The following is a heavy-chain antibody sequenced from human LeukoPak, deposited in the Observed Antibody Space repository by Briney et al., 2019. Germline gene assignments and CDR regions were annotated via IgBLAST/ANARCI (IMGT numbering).Heavy chain of an antibody. CDR3: ASQRGYTGHFDY. CDR2: IYSGGST. V-gene: IGHV3-66*04. CDR1: GFTVSSNY. J-gene: IGHJ4*02. Sequence: GGSLRLSCAASGFTVSSNYMSWVRQAPRKGLEWVSVIYSGGSTYYADSVKGRFTISRDNSKNTLYLQMNSLRAEDTAVYYCASQRGYTGHFDYWGQGTLVTVSS. D-gene: IGHD5-12*01.